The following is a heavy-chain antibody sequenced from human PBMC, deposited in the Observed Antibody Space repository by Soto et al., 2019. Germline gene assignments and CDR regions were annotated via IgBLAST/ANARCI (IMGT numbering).Heavy chain of an antibody. V-gene: IGHV4-61*08. J-gene: IGHJ4*02. D-gene: IGHD4-17*01. Sequence: PSETLSLTCTVSGGSISSGGYYWSWIRQPPGKGLEWIGYIYYSGSTNYNPSLKSRVTISVDTSKNQFSLKLSSVTAADTAVYYCARHRNGDYYFDYWGQGTLVTVSS. CDR1: GGSISSGGYY. CDR2: IYYSGST. CDR3: ARHRNGDYYFDY.